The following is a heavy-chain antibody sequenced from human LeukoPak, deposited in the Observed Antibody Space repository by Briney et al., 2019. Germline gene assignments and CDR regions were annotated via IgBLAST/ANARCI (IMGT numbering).Heavy chain of an antibody. Sequence: SETLSLTCAVYGGSFSGYYWSWIRQPPGKGLEWIGEINHSGSTNYNPSLKSRVTISVDTSENQFSLKLSSVTAADTAVYYCARKTRYYDSSGYYNYWGQGTLVTVSS. CDR2: INHSGST. CDR1: GGSFSGYY. D-gene: IGHD3-22*01. CDR3: ARKTRYYDSSGYYNY. V-gene: IGHV4-34*01. J-gene: IGHJ4*02.